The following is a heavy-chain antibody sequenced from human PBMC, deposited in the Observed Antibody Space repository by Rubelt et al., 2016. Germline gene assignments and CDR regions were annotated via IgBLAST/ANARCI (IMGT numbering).Heavy chain of an antibody. D-gene: IGHD3-10*01. J-gene: IGHJ4*02. V-gene: IGHV4-39*01. Sequence: QLQLQESGPGLVKPSETLSLTCTVSGGSISSSSYYWGWIRQPPGKGLEWIGSIYYSGSTYYNPSLKSRVTISVDTSMNQFALKLSSVAAADTAVYYCAREVGIRFGEGPYYFDYWGQGTLVTVSS. CDR2: IYYSGST. CDR1: GGSISSSSYY. CDR3: AREVGIRFGEGPYYFDY.